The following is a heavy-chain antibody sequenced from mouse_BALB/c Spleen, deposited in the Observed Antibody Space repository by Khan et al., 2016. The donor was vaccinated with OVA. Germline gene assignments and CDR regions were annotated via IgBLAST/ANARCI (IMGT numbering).Heavy chain of an antibody. CDR3: ARSNSYWDFDV. Sequence: QIQLVQSGPELKKPGETVKISCKASGYTFTNYGMNWVKQAPGKGLKWMGWINTYTGEPTYADDFKGRSAFSLETYASTAYLQIKNIKSEDTATYFCARSNSYWDFDVWGAGTTVTVSS. CDR2: INTYTGEP. V-gene: IGHV9-3-1*01. J-gene: IGHJ1*01. D-gene: IGHD4-1*02. CDR1: GYTFTNYG.